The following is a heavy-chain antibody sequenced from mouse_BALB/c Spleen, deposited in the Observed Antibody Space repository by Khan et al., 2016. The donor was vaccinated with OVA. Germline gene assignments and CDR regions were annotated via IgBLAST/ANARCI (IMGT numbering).Heavy chain of an antibody. D-gene: IGHD1-1*02. J-gene: IGHJ3*01. CDR1: GFSLTGYS. V-gene: IGHV2-6-7*01. CDR3: DTDRYYVHRGFAN. Sequence: VQLKESGPGLVSPSQSLSITCTVSGFSLTGYSIHWVRQPPGKGLEWLGMIWGDGNTDYNSALNSRLSISKDNSKSQVFLKMNSLQTDDTARYYYDTDRYYVHRGFANWGQGTLVTVSS. CDR2: IWGDGNT.